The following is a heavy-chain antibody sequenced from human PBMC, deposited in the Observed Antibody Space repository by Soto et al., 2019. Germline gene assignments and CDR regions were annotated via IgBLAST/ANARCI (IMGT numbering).Heavy chain of an antibody. D-gene: IGHD4-17*01. V-gene: IGHV3-33*01. CDR2: IWYDGSNK. J-gene: IGHJ4*02. CDR3: EREDYGDYAGYYFDY. Sequence: GSLLLSCSASGFTFSSYGMHWVRQAPGKGLEWVAVIWYDGSNKYYADSVKGRFTISRDNSKNTLYLQMNSLRAEDTAVYYCEREDYGDYAGYYFDYWGQGTLVTVYS. CDR1: GFTFSSYG.